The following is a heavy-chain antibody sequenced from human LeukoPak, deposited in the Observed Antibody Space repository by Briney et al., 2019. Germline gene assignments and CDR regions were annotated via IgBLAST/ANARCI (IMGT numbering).Heavy chain of an antibody. CDR2: IYNSGST. V-gene: IGHV4-59*01. CDR3: ARTNAFDI. Sequence: SETLSLTCTVSGGSISGYYWNWIRQPPGKGLEWIGFIYNSGSTNYNPSLKSRVTISVDTSKNQFSLKLSSVTAADTAVYYCARTNAFDIWGQGTMVTVSS. CDR1: GGSISGYY. J-gene: IGHJ3*02.